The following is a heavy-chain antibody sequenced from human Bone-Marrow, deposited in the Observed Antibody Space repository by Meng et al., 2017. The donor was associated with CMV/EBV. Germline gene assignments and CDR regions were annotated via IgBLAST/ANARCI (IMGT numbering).Heavy chain of an antibody. CDR1: GVTFSSYA. J-gene: IGHJ6*02. D-gene: IGHD3-3*01. V-gene: IGHV1-69*05. CDR3: ARDLNYDFWSGYYPLYYYYGMDV. CDR2: IIPILNTP. Sequence: SVKVSCKASGVTFSSYAISWVRQAPGQGLEWMGGIIPILNTPHYAQKFQGRVTITTDESTSTAYMYLSSLTSKDTAVYYCARDLNYDFWSGYYPLYYYYGMDVWGQGTTVTVSS.